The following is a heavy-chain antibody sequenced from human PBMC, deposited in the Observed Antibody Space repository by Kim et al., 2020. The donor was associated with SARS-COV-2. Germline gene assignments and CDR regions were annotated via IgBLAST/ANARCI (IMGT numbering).Heavy chain of an antibody. CDR2: ISAYNGNT. D-gene: IGHD3-22*01. Sequence: ASVKVSCKASGYTFTSYGISWVRQAPGQGLEWMGWISAYNGNTNYAQKLQGRVTMTTDTSTSTAYMELRSLRSDDTAVYYCAREGPYYDSSGYYAYWGQGTLVTVSS. J-gene: IGHJ4*02. V-gene: IGHV1-18*01. CDR3: AREGPYYDSSGYYAY. CDR1: GYTFTSYG.